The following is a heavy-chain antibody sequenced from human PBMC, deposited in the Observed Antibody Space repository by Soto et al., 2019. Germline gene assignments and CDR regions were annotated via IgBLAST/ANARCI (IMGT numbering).Heavy chain of an antibody. D-gene: IGHD4-17*01. CDR1: GYTFISYY. Sequence: QVQVQQSGAEVKEPGASVRISCKASGYTFISYYMHWVRQAPGQGLEWMGIIDPSGARTTYAQRVRGRVTMTWDTSRSTVYMDMTSLSPDDTAVYFCATTIIYGDPGDYWGQGTVVSVSS. CDR2: IDPSGART. CDR3: ATTIIYGDPGDY. V-gene: IGHV1-46*01. J-gene: IGHJ4*02.